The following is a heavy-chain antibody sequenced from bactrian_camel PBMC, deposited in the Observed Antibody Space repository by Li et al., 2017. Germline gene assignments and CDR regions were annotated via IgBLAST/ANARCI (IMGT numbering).Heavy chain of an antibody. D-gene: IGHD1*01. V-gene: IGHV3S1*01. CDR2: IDTAGSA. CDR3: TKDLSYRTRDWTRSA. Sequence: HVQLVESGGGSVQAGGSLRLSCVGSGFTYSSFYMAWFRQAPGKEREGVAAIDTAGSATYTYAAQGRFTISRDNAKNRLYLQLSALKTEDTARYYCTKDLSYRTRDWTRSARGQGTQVTVS. CDR1: GFTYSSFY. J-gene: IGHJ4*01.